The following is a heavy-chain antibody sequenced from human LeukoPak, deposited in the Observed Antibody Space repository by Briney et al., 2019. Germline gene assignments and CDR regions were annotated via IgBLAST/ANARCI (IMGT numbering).Heavy chain of an antibody. D-gene: IGHD3-22*01. J-gene: IGHJ4*02. Sequence: GGSLRLSCAASGFTFSTYSMSWVRRAPGKGLEWVSCITSSNYMYYADSVKGRFTISRDNAKNSLYLQMNSLRAEDTAVYYCARVLTYYYDSSAPGVNDYWGQGTLVTVSS. CDR2: ITSSNYM. V-gene: IGHV3-21*04. CDR1: GFTFSTYS. CDR3: ARVLTYYYDSSAPGVNDY.